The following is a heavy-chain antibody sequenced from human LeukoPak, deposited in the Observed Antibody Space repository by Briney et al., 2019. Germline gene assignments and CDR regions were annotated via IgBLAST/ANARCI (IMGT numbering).Heavy chain of an antibody. CDR3: AKDWDLTSYYFDY. V-gene: IGHV3-30*18. J-gene: IGHJ4*02. CDR2: TSYDGSNK. D-gene: IGHD3-9*01. CDR1: GYTFSSYG. Sequence: PGRSLRLSCAASGYTFSSYGMHWVRQAPGKGLEWVAITSYDGSNKFYADSVKGRFTISRDNPKNTLYLQMNSLRVEDTAVYYCAKDWDLTSYYFDYWGQGTLVTVSS.